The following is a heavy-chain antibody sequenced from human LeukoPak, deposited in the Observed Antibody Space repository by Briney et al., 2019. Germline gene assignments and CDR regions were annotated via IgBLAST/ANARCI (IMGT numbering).Heavy chain of an antibody. CDR2: INPNSGGT. CDR1: GYTFTGYY. Sequence: ASVKVSCKASGYTFTGYYMHWVRQAPGQGLEWMGWINPNSGGTNYAQKFQGRVTMTRDMSTSTVYMELSSLRSEDTAVYYCARAIREFDYWGQGTLVTVSS. CDR3: ARAIREFDY. V-gene: IGHV1-2*02. J-gene: IGHJ4*02.